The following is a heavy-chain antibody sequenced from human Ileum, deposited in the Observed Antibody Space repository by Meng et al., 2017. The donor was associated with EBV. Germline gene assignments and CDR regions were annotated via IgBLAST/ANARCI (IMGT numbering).Heavy chain of an antibody. V-gene: IGHV4-34*01. Sequence: QGRRPQVGAGLVEGSATLALMWAVCGRFLSGLFGTWIRQAPGGGLEWSGERNYGGSTNYNTSLKSRVTISVDTSKKQFDMTLTSVTAADRAVYYCARAMRKVNYNSGWYAKFWGQGTLVTVSS. D-gene: IGHD6-19*01. CDR2: RNYGGST. CDR1: GRFLSGLF. CDR3: ARAMRKVNYNSGWYAKF. J-gene: IGHJ4*02.